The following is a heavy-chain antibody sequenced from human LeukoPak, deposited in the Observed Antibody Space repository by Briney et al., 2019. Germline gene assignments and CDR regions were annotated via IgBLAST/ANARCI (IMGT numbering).Heavy chain of an antibody. CDR2: INHSGST. CDR1: GGSFSGYY. J-gene: IGHJ4*02. V-gene: IGHV4-34*01. CDR3: ASGYSSSLLDY. Sequence: SETLSLTCAVYGGSFSGYYWSWIRQPPGKGLEWIGEINHSGSTNYNPSLKSRVTISVDTSKNQFSLKLSSVTAADTAVYYCASGYSSSLLDYWGQGTLVTVFS. D-gene: IGHD6-13*01.